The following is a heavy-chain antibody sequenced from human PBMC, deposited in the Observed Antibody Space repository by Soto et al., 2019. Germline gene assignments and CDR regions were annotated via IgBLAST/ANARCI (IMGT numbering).Heavy chain of an antibody. V-gene: IGHV4-59*12. Sequence: SETLSLTCTVSGGSISSYYWSWIRQPPGKGLEWIGYIYYSGSTNYNPSLKSRVTISVDTSKNQFSLQLNSVTPEDTAVYYCARGTTSKLVRMFGPRFNNWFDPWGQGTLVTVSS. CDR2: IYYSGST. D-gene: IGHD3-10*02. J-gene: IGHJ5*02. CDR1: GGSISSYY. CDR3: ARGTTSKLVRMFGPRFNNWFDP.